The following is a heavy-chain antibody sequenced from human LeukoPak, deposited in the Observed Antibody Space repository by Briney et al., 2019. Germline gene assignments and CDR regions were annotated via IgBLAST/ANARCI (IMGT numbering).Heavy chain of an antibody. CDR2: ISHAGLT. CDR3: ARVPDITARPCDT. Sequence: PSETLSLTCAVYGGSFSGYYWTLIRQTPGKGMEWLGEISHAGLTDSNPSLKSRVTIFVDSPKNQFSLRMTSVTAADTGVYYCARVPDITARPCDTWGPGTLVTVSS. D-gene: IGHD1-1*01. V-gene: IGHV4-34*01. J-gene: IGHJ5*02. CDR1: GGSFSGYY.